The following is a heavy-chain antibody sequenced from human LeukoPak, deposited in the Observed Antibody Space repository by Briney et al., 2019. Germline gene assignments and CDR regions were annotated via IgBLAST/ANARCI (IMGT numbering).Heavy chain of an antibody. CDR2: IYYSGST. V-gene: IGHV4-30-4*08. Sequence: SETLSLTCTVSGGSISSGDYYWSWIRQPPGKGLEWIGYIYYSGSTYYNPSLKSRVTISVDTSKNQFSLKLSSVTAADTAVYYCARRAGFWSGYDAFDIWGQGTMVTVSS. CDR3: ARRAGFWSGYDAFDI. CDR1: GGSISSGDYY. D-gene: IGHD3-3*01. J-gene: IGHJ3*02.